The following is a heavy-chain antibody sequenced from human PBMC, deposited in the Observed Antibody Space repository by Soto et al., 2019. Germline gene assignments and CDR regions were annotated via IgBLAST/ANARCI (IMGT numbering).Heavy chain of an antibody. Sequence: EVQLVESGVGLVQPGRSLRLSCATSGFTLDDYAMHWLREAPGKGLVWVSGISWNSGSIGYADSVKGRFTISRDNAKNYLYLQMNSLRAEDTALYNCAKDAGYGGNPLGPDYWGQGTLATVSS. CDR2: ISWNSGSI. D-gene: IGHD4-17*01. CDR3: AKDAGYGGNPLGPDY. V-gene: IGHV3-9*01. CDR1: GFTLDDYA. J-gene: IGHJ4*02.